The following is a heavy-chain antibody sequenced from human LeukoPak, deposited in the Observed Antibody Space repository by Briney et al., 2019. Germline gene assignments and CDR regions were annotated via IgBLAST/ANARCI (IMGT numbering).Heavy chain of an antibody. V-gene: IGHV4-59*01. D-gene: IGHD5-18*01. CDR3: ARGRLYSYAINYYYYGMDV. CDR2: IYYSGST. CDR1: GGSISSYY. J-gene: IGHJ6*02. Sequence: PSETLSLTCTVSGGSISSYYWSWIRQPPGKGLEWIGYIYYSGSTNYNPSLKSRVTISVDTSKNQFSLKLSSVTTAGTAVYYCARGRLYSYAINYYYYGMDVWGQGTTVTVSS.